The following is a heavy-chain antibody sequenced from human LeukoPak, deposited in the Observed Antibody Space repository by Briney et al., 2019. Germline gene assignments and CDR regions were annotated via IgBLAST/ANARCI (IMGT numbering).Heavy chain of an antibody. CDR2: ISAYNGNT. CDR1: GYTFTSYG. CDR3: ARVYCSGGSCYSLDY. D-gene: IGHD2-15*01. Sequence: ASVKVSCKASGYTFTSYGFTWVRQAPGQGLEWMGWISAYNGNTDYAQKFQGRVTMTTDTSTSTAYMELRGLRSDDTAVYYCARVYCSGGSCYSLDYWGQGTLVTVSS. J-gene: IGHJ4*02. V-gene: IGHV1-18*01.